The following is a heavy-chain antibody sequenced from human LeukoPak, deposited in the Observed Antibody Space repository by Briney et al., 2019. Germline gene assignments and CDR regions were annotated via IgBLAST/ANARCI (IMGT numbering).Heavy chain of an antibody. CDR3: ARLDHHYYDSSGYNYIFDY. D-gene: IGHD3-22*01. J-gene: IGHJ4*02. V-gene: IGHV1-18*01. Sequence: GASVKVSCKASGYTFTSYGISWVRQAPGQGLEWMGWISAYNGNTNYAQKLQDRVTMTTDTSTSTAYMELRSLRSDDTAVYYCARLDHHYYDSSGYNYIFDYWGQGTLVTVSS. CDR2: ISAYNGNT. CDR1: GYTFTSYG.